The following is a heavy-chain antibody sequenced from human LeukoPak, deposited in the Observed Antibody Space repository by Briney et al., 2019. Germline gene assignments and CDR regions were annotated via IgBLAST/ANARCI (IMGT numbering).Heavy chain of an antibody. CDR1: GFSFSSYG. Sequence: AGGSLRLSCAASGFSFSSYGMHWVRQAPGKGLEWVAFIRSDGSYKYYADSVKGRFTFSRDNSKNTLYLQMNSLRADDTAVYYCAKGSGWYLDYWGQGTLVTVSS. CDR3: AKGSGWYLDY. CDR2: IRSDGSYK. V-gene: IGHV3-30*02. D-gene: IGHD6-19*01. J-gene: IGHJ4*02.